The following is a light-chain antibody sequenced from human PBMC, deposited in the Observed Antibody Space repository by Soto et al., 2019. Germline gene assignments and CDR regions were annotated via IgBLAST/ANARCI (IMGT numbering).Light chain of an antibody. CDR2: AAS. CDR1: QGIGSY. CDR3: QKYNTSPWT. V-gene: IGKV1-27*01. Sequence: DIQVTQSPASLSSSVGDRATITCRASQGIGSYLAWYQQKPGRPPRLLIYAASTLHSGVPARFSGSVSGTEFTLTISSLQPEDFAIYYCQKYNTSPWTFGQGTQVEIK. J-gene: IGKJ1*01.